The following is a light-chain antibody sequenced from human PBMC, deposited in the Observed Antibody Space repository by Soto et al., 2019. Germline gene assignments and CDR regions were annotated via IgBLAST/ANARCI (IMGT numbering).Light chain of an antibody. CDR1: QSVLYNSNKQNY. V-gene: IGKV4-1*01. CDR2: WAS. J-gene: IGKJ1*01. CDR3: QQYFTSPET. Sequence: DIVMTQSPDSLAVPLGERATNNCKSSQSVLYNSNKQNYLAWYQQRPGQPPKLLLYWASTRESGVPDRFSGSGSGTDFTLTISSLQAEDVAVYYCQQYFTSPETFGQGTNVEIK.